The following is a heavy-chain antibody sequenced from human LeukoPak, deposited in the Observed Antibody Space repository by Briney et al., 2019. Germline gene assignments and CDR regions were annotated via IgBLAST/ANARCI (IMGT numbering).Heavy chain of an antibody. Sequence: PSETLSLTCTVSGGSVSSYYWSWIRQPPGKGLEWIGYIYYSGSTNYNPSLKGRVTISVDTSKNQFSLKLSSVTAADTAVYYCARDARYYDSSGYYYWFDPWGQGTLVTVSS. V-gene: IGHV4-59*02. J-gene: IGHJ5*02. D-gene: IGHD3-22*01. CDR3: ARDARYYDSSGYYYWFDP. CDR2: IYYSGST. CDR1: GGSVSSYY.